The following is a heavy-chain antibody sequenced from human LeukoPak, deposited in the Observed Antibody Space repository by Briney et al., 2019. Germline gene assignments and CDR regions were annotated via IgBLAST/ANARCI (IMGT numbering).Heavy chain of an antibody. CDR3: ARNGYSSGWYSKAFDI. J-gene: IGHJ3*02. D-gene: IGHD6-19*01. CDR1: GGSFSGYY. V-gene: IGHV4-34*01. Sequence: PSETLSLTCAVYGGSFSGYYRSWIRQPPGKGLEWIGEINHSGSTNYNPSLKSRVTISVDTSKNQFSLKLSSVTAADTAVYYCARNGYSSGWYSKAFDIWGQGTMVTVSS. CDR2: INHSGST.